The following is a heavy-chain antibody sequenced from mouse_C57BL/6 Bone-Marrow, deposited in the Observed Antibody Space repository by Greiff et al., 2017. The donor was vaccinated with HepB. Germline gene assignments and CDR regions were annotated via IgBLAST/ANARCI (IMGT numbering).Heavy chain of an antibody. CDR2: IDPSDSET. V-gene: IGHV1-52*01. CDR3: ARPPYYGSRYWYFDV. J-gene: IGHJ1*03. Sequence: QVQLQQPGAELVRPGSSVKLSCKASGYTFTSYWMHWVKQRPIQGLEWIGNIDPSDSETHYNQKFKDKATLTVDKSSSTAYMQLSSLTSADSAVYYCARPPYYGSRYWYFDVWDRGTAVTVSA. CDR1: GYTFTSYW. D-gene: IGHD1-1*01.